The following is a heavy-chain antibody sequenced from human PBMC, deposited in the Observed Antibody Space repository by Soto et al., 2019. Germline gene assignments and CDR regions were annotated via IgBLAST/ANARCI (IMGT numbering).Heavy chain of an antibody. CDR2: ISAYNGNT. J-gene: IGHJ4*02. V-gene: IGHV1-18*01. Sequence: ASVKVSCKASGYTFTSYGISWVRQAPGQGLEWMGWISAYNGNTNYAQKLQGRVTMTTDTSTSTAYMELRSLRSDDTAVYYCARLEYCSSTSCYGEDYWGQGTLVTVSS. CDR1: GYTFTSYG. CDR3: ARLEYCSSTSCYGEDY. D-gene: IGHD2-2*01.